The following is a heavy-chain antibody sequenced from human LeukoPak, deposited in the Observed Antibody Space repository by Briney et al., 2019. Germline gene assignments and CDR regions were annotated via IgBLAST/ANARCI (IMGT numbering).Heavy chain of an antibody. J-gene: IGHJ3*02. CDR3: ARRWRRNNYDLLTGPMADI. Sequence: SETLSLTCTVSGGSISSYYWSWIRQPPGKGLEWIGYIYYSGSTNYNPSLKSRVTISVDTSKNQFSLKLSSVTAADTAVYYCARRWRRNNYDLLTGPMADIWGQGTMVTVSS. V-gene: IGHV4-59*01. CDR2: IYYSGST. CDR1: GGSISSYY. D-gene: IGHD3-9*01.